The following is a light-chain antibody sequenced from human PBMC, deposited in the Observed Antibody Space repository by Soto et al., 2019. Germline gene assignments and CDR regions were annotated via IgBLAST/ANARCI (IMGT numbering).Light chain of an antibody. CDR3: QQYGSSPPT. Sequence: EIVLTQSPATLSLSPGERATLSCGASQSVSSSYLAWYQQKPGLAPRLLIYDASSRATGIPDRFSGSGSGPDFTLTISRLEPEDFAVYYCQQYGSSPPTFVQGTKVEIK. CDR2: DAS. J-gene: IGKJ1*01. CDR1: QSVSSSY. V-gene: IGKV3D-20*01.